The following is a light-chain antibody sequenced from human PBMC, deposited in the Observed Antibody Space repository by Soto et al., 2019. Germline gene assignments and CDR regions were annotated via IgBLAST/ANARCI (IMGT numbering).Light chain of an antibody. CDR2: EGS. J-gene: IGLJ1*01. CDR3: CSYAGSSLYV. CDR1: SSDVGSYNL. Sequence: QSALTQPASVSGSPGQSITISCTGTSSDVGSYNLVSWYQQHPGKAPKLMIYEGSKRPSGVSNRFSGSKSGNTASLTISGLQAADEADYYCCSYAGSSLYVFGTGTQLTVL. V-gene: IGLV2-23*01.